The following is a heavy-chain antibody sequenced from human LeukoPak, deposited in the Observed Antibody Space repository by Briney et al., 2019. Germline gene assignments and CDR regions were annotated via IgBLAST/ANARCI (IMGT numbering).Heavy chain of an antibody. D-gene: IGHD2/OR15-2a*01. CDR3: ARAREYLATDY. CDR1: GLTVSSNY. J-gene: IGHJ4*02. V-gene: IGHV3-66*02. CDR2: LYSAGNT. Sequence: GGSLRLSCAASGLTVSSNYMNWVRQAPGKGLEWVSVLYSAGNTFYADSVKGRFTISRDNSKNTLYLQMNSLRPEDTAVYYCARAREYLATDYWGQGTLVTVSS.